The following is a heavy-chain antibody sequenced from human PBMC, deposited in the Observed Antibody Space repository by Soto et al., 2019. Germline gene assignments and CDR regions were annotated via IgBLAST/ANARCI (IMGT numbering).Heavy chain of an antibody. Sequence: SVKVSCKASGGTFSSYAISWVRQAPGQGLEWMGGIIPIFGTANYAQKFQGRVTITADESTSTAYMELSSLRSEDTAVYYCARDAGYCSGGSCYSNWFDPWGQGTLVTVSS. V-gene: IGHV1-69*13. CDR2: IIPIFGTA. CDR1: GGTFSSYA. CDR3: ARDAGYCSGGSCYSNWFDP. D-gene: IGHD2-15*01. J-gene: IGHJ5*02.